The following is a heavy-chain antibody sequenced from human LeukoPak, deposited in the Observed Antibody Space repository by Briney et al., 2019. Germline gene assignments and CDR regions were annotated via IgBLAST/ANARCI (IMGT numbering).Heavy chain of an antibody. J-gene: IGHJ6*03. Sequence: PSETLSLTCSVSGVPISRYLWSWLPQPPGKGLEWIGCVFYSGSTSYNPSLKSRVTISVHTSKNQFSLKPSSVTTADTAVYYCASGMDYYMDVWGKGTTVTVSS. CDR1: GVPISRYL. CDR3: ASGMDYYMDV. CDR2: VFYSGST. V-gene: IGHV4-59*01. D-gene: IGHD5-24*01.